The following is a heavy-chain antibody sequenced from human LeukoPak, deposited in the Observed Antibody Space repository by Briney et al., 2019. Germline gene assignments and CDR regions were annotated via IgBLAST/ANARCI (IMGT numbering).Heavy chain of an antibody. CDR1: GFTFSNYW. J-gene: IGHJ5*02. Sequence: GGSLRLSCAASGFTFSNYWMSWVRQAPGKGLEWVANIKEDGSEKYYVDSVRGRFTISRDNSKNTLYLQMNSLRAEDTAVYYCAKLSRAAAGPNWFDPWGQGTLVTVSS. D-gene: IGHD6-13*01. CDR2: IKEDGSEK. V-gene: IGHV3-7*03. CDR3: AKLSRAAAGPNWFDP.